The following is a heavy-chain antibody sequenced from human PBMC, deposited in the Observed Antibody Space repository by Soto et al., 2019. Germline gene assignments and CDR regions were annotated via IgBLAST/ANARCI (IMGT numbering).Heavy chain of an antibody. V-gene: IGHV4-59*13. J-gene: IGHJ4*02. CDR1: GGSISSYY. CDR2: IYYSGST. D-gene: IGHD2-2*01. Sequence: PSETLSLTCSVSGGSISSYYWSWIRQTPGKGLEWTAYIYYSGSTNYNPSLKSRVTISIDTSKNQFSLKLNSVTAADTAVYYCARERYEGRIDYWGQGTVVTVSS. CDR3: ARERYEGRIDY.